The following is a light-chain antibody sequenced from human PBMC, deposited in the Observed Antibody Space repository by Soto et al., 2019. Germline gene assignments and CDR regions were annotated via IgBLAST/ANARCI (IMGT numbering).Light chain of an antibody. V-gene: IGLV2-8*01. CDR1: SSDVGGYNY. CDR2: EVS. CDR3: SSYAGINNLV. J-gene: IGLJ3*02. Sequence: QSALTQPPSASGSPGQSVTISCTGTSSDVGGYNYVSWYQQHPGKAPKLVIYEVSERPSGVPGRFSGSKSGNTASLTVSGLQTEDEADYYCSSYAGINNLVFGGGTKVTVL.